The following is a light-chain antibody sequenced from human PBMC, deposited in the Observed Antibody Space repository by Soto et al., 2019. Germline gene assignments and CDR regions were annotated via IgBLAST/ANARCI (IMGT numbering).Light chain of an antibody. Sequence: ETVVTQSPATLSVSPGEGATLSCRASQSVSSNLAWYQQKPGQAPRLLIYGASTRATGIPARFSGSGSGTDFTLTISSLQSEDSAVYYCQQYNNWPRTFGQGTKVEIK. CDR1: QSVSSN. J-gene: IGKJ1*01. CDR2: GAS. V-gene: IGKV3D-15*01. CDR3: QQYNNWPRT.